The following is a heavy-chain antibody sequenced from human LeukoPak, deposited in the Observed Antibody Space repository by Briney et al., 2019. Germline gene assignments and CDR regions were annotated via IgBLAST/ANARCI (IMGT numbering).Heavy chain of an antibody. CDR1: GLTFSSYE. CDR2: IRSTGTTT. J-gene: IGHJ6*03. V-gene: IGHV3-48*03. D-gene: IGHD3-10*01. Sequence: GGSLRLSCAASGLTFSSYEMNWVRQAPGKGLEWVSYIRSTGTTTYHADSVKGRFAISRDNGKNSLYLQMNSLGVDDTAVYYCARGRGALGYLDVWGKGTTVTVSS. CDR3: ARGRGALGYLDV.